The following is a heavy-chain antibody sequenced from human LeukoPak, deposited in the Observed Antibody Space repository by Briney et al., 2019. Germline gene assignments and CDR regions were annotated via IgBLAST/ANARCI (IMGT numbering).Heavy chain of an antibody. CDR2: ISAYNGNT. D-gene: IGHD4-17*01. CDR1: GYTCTNYG. CDR3: ARDRDYGDYNTQDLFVY. Sequence: ASVKVSCKASGYTCTNYGISWVRQAPGQGLKWMGWISAYNGNTNYAQKFQGRVTMTTDTSTSTAYMELRSLRSDDTAVYYCARDRDYGDYNTQDLFVYWGQGTLVTVSS. V-gene: IGHV1-18*01. J-gene: IGHJ4*02.